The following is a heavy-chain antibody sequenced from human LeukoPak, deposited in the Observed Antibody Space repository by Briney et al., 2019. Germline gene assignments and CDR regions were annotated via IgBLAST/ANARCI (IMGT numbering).Heavy chain of an antibody. CDR3: ARRADRRGYYGSGSLPRRGPFDY. J-gene: IGHJ4*02. V-gene: IGHV4-39*07. CDR1: GGSISSSSYY. Sequence: SETLSLTCTVSGGSISSSSYYWGWIRQPPGKGLEWIGSIYYSGSTYYNPSLKSRVTISVDTSKNQFSLKLSSVTAADTAVYYCARRADRRGYYGSGSLPRRGPFDYWGQGTLVTVSS. CDR2: IYYSGST. D-gene: IGHD3-10*01.